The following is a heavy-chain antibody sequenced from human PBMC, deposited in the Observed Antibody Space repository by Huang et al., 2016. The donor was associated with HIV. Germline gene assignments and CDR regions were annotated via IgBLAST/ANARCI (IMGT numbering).Heavy chain of an antibody. CDR3: VKSLDFWSGAFDH. D-gene: IGHD3-3*01. J-gene: IGHJ4*02. CDR1: GFTFKSYW. Sequence: EMQLVESGGGLVQPGGSLRLSCAASGFTFKSYWMHWVRQAPGKGLVWVSHINTDGNRTNYADSVKGLFTISRDNAKNTLYLQMTSLRVDDTAGYYCVKSLDFWSGAFDHWGQGSLVTVSS. CDR2: INTDGNRT. V-gene: IGHV3-74*01.